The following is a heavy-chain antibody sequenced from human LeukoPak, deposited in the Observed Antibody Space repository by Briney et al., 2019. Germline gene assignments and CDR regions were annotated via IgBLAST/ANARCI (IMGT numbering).Heavy chain of an antibody. CDR2: ISGSGGST. Sequence: GGTLRLSCAASGFTFSSYGMSWVRQAPGKGLEWVSAISGSGGSTYYADSVKGRFTISRDNSKNTLYLQMNSLRAEDTAVYYCAKSYSSYCSGGSCHLYYYYYYMDVWGKGTTVTISS. V-gene: IGHV3-23*01. D-gene: IGHD2-15*01. CDR3: AKSYSSYCSGGSCHLYYYYYYMDV. CDR1: GFTFSSYG. J-gene: IGHJ6*03.